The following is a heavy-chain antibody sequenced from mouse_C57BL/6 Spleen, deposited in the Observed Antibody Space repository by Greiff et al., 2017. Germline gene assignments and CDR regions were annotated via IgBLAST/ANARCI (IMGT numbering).Heavy chain of an antibody. CDR1: GYTFTDYY. V-gene: IGHV1-26*01. CDR3: ARSDDHEGFAY. J-gene: IGHJ3*01. Sequence: EVQLQQSGPELVKPGASVKISCKASGYTFTDYYMNWVKQSHGKSLEWIGDINPNNGGTSYNQKFKGKATLTVDKSSSTAYMELRSLTSEDSAVYDCARSDDHEGFAYWGQGTLVTVSA. CDR2: INPNNGGT.